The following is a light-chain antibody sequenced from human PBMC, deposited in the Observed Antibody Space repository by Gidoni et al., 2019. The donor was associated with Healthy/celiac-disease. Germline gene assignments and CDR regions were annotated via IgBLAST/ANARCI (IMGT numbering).Light chain of an antibody. V-gene: IGKV2-28*01. CDR3: MQALQTPLYT. CDR2: WGS. J-gene: IGKJ2*01. Sequence: DIVMTQSPLSLPVTPGEPASISCRSSQSLLHSNGYNYLDWYLQKPGQSPQLLIYWGSNRASGVPDRFSGSGSGTDFTLKISRVEAEDVGVYYCMQALQTPLYTFXXXTKLEIK. CDR1: QSLLHSNGYNY.